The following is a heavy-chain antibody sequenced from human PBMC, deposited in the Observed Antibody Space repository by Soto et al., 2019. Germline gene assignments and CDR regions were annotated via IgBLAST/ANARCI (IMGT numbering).Heavy chain of an antibody. CDR1: GFTFSSYG. D-gene: IGHD4-17*01. CDR2: ISYDGSNK. CDR3: AKSLKYGDSLQY. J-gene: IGHJ4*02. Sequence: GGSLRLSCAASGFTFSSYGMHWVRQAPGKGLEWVAVISYDGSNKYYADSVKGRFTISRDNSKNTLYLQMNSLRAEDTAVYYCAKSLKYGDSLQYWGQGTLVTVSS. V-gene: IGHV3-30*18.